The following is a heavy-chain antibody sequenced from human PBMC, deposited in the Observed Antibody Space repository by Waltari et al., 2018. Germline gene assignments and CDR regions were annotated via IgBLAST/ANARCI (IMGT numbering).Heavy chain of an antibody. CDR3: ARGYRYCSSTSCWGYYYYGMDV. CDR2: INHSGST. J-gene: IGHJ6*02. Sequence: QVQLQQWGAGLLKPSETLSLTCAVYGGSFSGYYWSWIRQPPGKGLEWIGEINHSGSTNYNPALSGRVTISVDTSKNQFSLKLSSVTAADTAVYYCARGYRYCSSTSCWGYYYYGMDVWGQGTTVTVSS. V-gene: IGHV4-34*01. CDR1: GGSFSGYY. D-gene: IGHD2-2*01.